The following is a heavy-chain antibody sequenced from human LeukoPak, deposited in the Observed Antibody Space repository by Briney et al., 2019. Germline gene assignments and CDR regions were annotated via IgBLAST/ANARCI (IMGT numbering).Heavy chain of an antibody. CDR3: AREVVAATHAFDI. Sequence: SETLSLTCTVSGGSISSYYWSWIRQPPGKGLEWIGYIYYSGSTNYNPSLKSRVTISVDTSKNQFSLKLSSVTAADTAVYYCAREVVAATHAFDIWGQGTMVTVSS. CDR2: IYYSGST. J-gene: IGHJ3*02. CDR1: GGSISSYY. V-gene: IGHV4-59*01. D-gene: IGHD2-15*01.